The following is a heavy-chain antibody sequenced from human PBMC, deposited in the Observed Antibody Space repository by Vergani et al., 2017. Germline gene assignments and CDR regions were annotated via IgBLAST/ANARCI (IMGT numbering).Heavy chain of an antibody. Sequence: QVRLEESGPGLVKPSQSLSLTCTVSGGSISGVSYYLSWVRQPAGKGLEWIGRIYYSGRTDYNPSLESRVTISVDTSKNTFSLKLNSVTAADTAVYYCATIGYRRWGYYFDYWGQGILVTVSS. CDR3: ATIGYRRWGYYFDY. D-gene: IGHD2-2*02. CDR1: GGSISGVSYY. CDR2: IYYSGRT. V-gene: IGHV4-61*02. J-gene: IGHJ4*02.